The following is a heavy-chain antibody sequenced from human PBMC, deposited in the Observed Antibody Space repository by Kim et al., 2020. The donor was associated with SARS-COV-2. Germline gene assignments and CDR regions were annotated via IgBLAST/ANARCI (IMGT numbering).Heavy chain of an antibody. Sequence: ASVKVSCKASGYTFSTYDINWVRQAPGQGLEWMAWMNPKSGNTGFAQKFQGRVTLTRNTSSSTAYMGLRGLRSDDTAIYYCARTRTWLQPFDFWGQVTLVTVAS. J-gene: IGHJ4*02. V-gene: IGHV1-8*01. CDR3: ARTRTWLQPFDF. D-gene: IGHD6-19*01. CDR2: MNPKSGNT. CDR1: GYTFSTYD.